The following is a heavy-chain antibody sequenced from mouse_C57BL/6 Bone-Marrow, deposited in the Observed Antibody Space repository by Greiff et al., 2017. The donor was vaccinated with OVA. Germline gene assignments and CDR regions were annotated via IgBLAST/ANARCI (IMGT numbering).Heavy chain of an antibody. CDR2: INPGSGGT. D-gene: IGHD1-1*01. Sequence: QVQLKQSGAELVRPGTSVKVSCKASGYAFTNYLIEWVKQRPGQGLEWIGVINPGSGGTNYNEKFKGKATLTADKSSSTAYMQLSSLTSEDSAVYFCARRATTVVYFDVWGTGTTVTVSS. J-gene: IGHJ1*03. CDR1: GYAFTNYL. V-gene: IGHV1-54*01. CDR3: ARRATTVVYFDV.